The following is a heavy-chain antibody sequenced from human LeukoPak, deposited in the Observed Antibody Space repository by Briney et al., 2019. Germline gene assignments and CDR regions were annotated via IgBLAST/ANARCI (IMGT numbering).Heavy chain of an antibody. CDR3: ARSPYCSSTSCYAGPWIDP. Sequence: GASVKVSCKASGYIFASYGISWVRQAPGQGLEWMGWISGYNGNTNSAEKFQGRVTMTTDTFTSTAYMGLRSLRSDDTAVYYCARSPYCSSTSCYAGPWIDPWGQGTLVTVSS. CDR1: GYIFASYG. CDR2: ISGYNGNT. D-gene: IGHD2-2*01. V-gene: IGHV1-18*01. J-gene: IGHJ5*02.